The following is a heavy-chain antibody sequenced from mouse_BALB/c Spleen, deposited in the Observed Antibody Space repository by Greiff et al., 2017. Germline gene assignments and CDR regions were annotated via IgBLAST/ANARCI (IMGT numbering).Heavy chain of an antibody. D-gene: IGHD2-4*01. V-gene: IGHV1-82*01. CDR2: IYPGDGDT. CDR3: ARGNYDYAWFAY. CDR1: GYAFSSSW. Sequence: VQLVESGPELVKPGASVKISCKASGYAFSSSWMNWVKQRPGQGLEWIGRIYPGDGDTNYNGKFKGKATLTADKSSSTAYMQLSSLTSVDSAVYFCARGNYDYAWFAYWGQGTLVTVSA. J-gene: IGHJ3*01.